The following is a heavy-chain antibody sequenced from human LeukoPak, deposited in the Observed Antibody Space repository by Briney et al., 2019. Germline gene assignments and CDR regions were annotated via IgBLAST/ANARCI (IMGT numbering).Heavy chain of an antibody. J-gene: IGHJ4*02. D-gene: IGHD3-9*01. CDR1: GGSISSYY. V-gene: IGHV4-59*01. CDR2: IYYSGST. Sequence: SETLSLTSTVSGGSISSYYWSWIRQPPGKGLEWIGYIYYSGSTKYNPSLKSRVTISVDTSKNQFSLKLSSVTAAHTAVYYCASTILAGHFDYWGQGTLVTVSS. CDR3: ASTILAGHFDY.